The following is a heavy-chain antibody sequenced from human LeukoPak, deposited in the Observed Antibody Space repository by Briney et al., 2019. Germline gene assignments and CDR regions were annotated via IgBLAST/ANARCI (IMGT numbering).Heavy chain of an antibody. CDR3: ARGYYGAGWFDP. CDR2: IYTSGST. V-gene: IGHV4-4*09. D-gene: IGHD4-17*01. J-gene: IGHJ5*02. CDR1: GGSISSYY. Sequence: SETLSLTCTVSGGSISSYYWSWIRQPPGKGLEWIGYIYTSGSTNYNPSLKSRVTISVDTSKNQFSLKLSSVTAADTAVYYCARGYYGAGWFDPWGQGTQVSVSS.